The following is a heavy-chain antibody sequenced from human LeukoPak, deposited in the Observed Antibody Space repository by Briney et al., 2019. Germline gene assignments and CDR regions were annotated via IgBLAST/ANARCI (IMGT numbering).Heavy chain of an antibody. CDR1: GITLSNYG. D-gene: IGHD3-22*01. CDR3: ASSSGYESSGYHRPPGH. V-gene: IGHV3-23*01. J-gene: IGHJ4*02. CDR2: ISDSGGST. Sequence: PGGSLRLSCAVSGITLSNYGMSWVRQAPGKGLGWVAGISDSGGSTNYADSVKGRFTISRHNSENTLYLEMNSLTAEDTAVYYCASSSGYESSGYHRPPGHWGQGTLVTVSA.